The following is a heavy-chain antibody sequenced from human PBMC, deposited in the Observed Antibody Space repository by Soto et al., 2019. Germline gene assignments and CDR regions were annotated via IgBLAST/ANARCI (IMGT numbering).Heavy chain of an antibody. Sequence: GESLKISCKGSGYNFLSSWIGWVRQMPGKGLEWMGVIYPGDSDTRYSPSFQGQVTISADKSINTAYLKLSSVTAADTAVYYCARELVVPAAMRNYYYYYGMDVWGQGTTVTVSS. D-gene: IGHD2-2*01. J-gene: IGHJ6*02. CDR2: IYPGDSDT. V-gene: IGHV5-51*01. CDR3: ARELVVPAAMRNYYYYYGMDV. CDR1: GYNFLSSW.